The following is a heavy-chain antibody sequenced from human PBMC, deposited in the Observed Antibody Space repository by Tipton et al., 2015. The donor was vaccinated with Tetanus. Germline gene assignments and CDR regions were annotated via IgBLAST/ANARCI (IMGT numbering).Heavy chain of an antibody. Sequence: SLRLSCAAPGFIFSSYGIHWVRKAPGKGLEWVAVSWYDGTDKYYADSVKGRFTISRDNSKNTLYLQMNSLRAEDAAVYYCAREADCSGGSCFSGDFDNWGQGTQVTVSS. CDR3: AREADCSGGSCFSGDFDN. CDR2: SWYDGTDK. D-gene: IGHD2-15*01. CDR1: GFIFSSYG. V-gene: IGHV3-33*01. J-gene: IGHJ4*02.